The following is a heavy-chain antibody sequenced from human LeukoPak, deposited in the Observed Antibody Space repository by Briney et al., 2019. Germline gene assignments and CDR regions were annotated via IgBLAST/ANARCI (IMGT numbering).Heavy chain of an antibody. CDR3: AEYPRGLLGNWFDP. D-gene: IGHD1-26*01. V-gene: IGHV3-7*03. J-gene: IGHJ5*02. CDR2: IKQDGSEK. CDR1: GFTFSSYW. Sequence: GGSLRLSCAASGFTFSSYWMSWVRQAPGKGLEGVANIKQDGSEKYYVDSVKGRFTISRDNAKNSLYLQMNSLRAEDTAVYYCAEYPRGLLGNWFDPWGQGTLVTVSS.